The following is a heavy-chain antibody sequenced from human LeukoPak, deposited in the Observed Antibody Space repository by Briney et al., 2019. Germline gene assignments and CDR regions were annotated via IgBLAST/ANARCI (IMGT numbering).Heavy chain of an antibody. J-gene: IGHJ4*02. CDR1: GGTFSSYA. CDR2: IIPIFGTA. Sequence: GASVNVSCKASGGTFSSYAISWVRQAPGQGLEWMGGIIPIFGTANYAQKFQGRVTITADESTSTAYMELSSLRSEDTAVYYCVRECCSGGSCYSGGYWGQGTLVTVSS. CDR3: VRECCSGGSCYSGGY. D-gene: IGHD2-15*01. V-gene: IGHV1-69*13.